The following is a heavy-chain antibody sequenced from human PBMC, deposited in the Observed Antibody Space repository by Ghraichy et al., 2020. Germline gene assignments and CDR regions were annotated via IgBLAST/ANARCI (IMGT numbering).Heavy chain of an antibody. Sequence: GGSLRLSCAASGFTIDSHWMHWVRQVPGKGLVWVSGINNDGSNTDYADSVTGRFTISRDNTKNTVDLQMNSLRVDDSAVYYCARGDYYFGMDVWGLGTTVTVSS. CDR1: GFTIDSHW. V-gene: IGHV3-74*01. CDR3: ARGDYYFGMDV. J-gene: IGHJ6*02. CDR2: INNDGSNT.